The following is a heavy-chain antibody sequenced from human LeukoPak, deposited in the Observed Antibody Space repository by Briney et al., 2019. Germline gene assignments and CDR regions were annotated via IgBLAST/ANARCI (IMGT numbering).Heavy chain of an antibody. CDR3: ARDSSNYALDY. V-gene: IGHV4-34*01. D-gene: IGHD4-11*01. CDR2: INHSGGI. CDR1: DGSFSGYY. J-gene: IGHJ4*02. Sequence: PSETLSLTCAVYDGSFSGYYWSWIRQPPGKGPEWIGEINHSGGINYNPSLKSRVTISVDTSKNQFSLILSSVTAADTALYYCARDSSNYALDYWGQGTLVSVSS.